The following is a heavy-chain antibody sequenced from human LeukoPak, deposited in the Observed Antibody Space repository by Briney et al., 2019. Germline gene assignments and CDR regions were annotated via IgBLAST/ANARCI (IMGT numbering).Heavy chain of an antibody. CDR1: GFTFSSYA. CDR3: ARARPSMWIDY. V-gene: IGHV3-30*04. CDR2: ISYDGSDK. D-gene: IGHD5-12*01. J-gene: IGHJ4*02. Sequence: GGSLRLSCAASGFTFSSYAMYWVRQAPGKGLEWVAVISYDGSDKFYADSVKGRFTISRDSSKNTLYLQMDSLRPEDTAVYYCARARPSMWIDYWGQGTLVTVSS.